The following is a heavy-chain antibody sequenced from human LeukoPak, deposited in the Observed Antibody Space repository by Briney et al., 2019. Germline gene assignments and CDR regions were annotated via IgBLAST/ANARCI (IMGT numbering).Heavy chain of an antibody. CDR3: ARFPKTEYYDFWSGYYTRDYYFDY. V-gene: IGHV1-2*02. D-gene: IGHD3-3*01. Sequence: GASVKVSCKASGYTFTDYYLHWVRQAPGQGLEWLGWINPNTGDTNYAQNFQGRVTMTRDTSISTAYMELRSLRSDDTAVYYCARFPKTEYYDFWSGYYTRDYYFDYWGQGTLVTVSS. CDR2: INPNTGDT. J-gene: IGHJ4*02. CDR1: GYTFTDYY.